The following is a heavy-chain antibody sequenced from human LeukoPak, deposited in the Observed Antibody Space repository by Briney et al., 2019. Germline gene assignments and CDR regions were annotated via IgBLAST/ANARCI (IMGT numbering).Heavy chain of an antibody. Sequence: PGGSLRLSCPASGFTFSSYWMHSVRQAPGKGQVWVSRINSDGSSTSYADSVKGRFTISRDNAKNTLYLQMNSLRAEDTAVYYCARESSGRGMDVWGQGTTVTVSS. CDR3: ARESSGRGMDV. CDR1: GFTFSSYW. CDR2: INSDGSST. D-gene: IGHD6-19*01. V-gene: IGHV3-74*01. J-gene: IGHJ6*02.